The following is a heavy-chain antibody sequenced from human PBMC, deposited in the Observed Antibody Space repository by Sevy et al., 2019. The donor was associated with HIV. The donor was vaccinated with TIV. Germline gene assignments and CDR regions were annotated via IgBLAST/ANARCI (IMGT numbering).Heavy chain of an antibody. CDR2: INQDERHI. D-gene: IGHD7-27*01. Sequence: GGSLRLSCEVSGFTFSDFWMTWVRQSPGKGLEWVAYINQDERHINLLDSVRGRFTISRDNAKNSLYLQMDSLRAEDTAIYYVARDPDWGALDRWGQGTLVTVSS. J-gene: IGHJ5*02. CDR1: GFTFSDFW. V-gene: IGHV3-7*01. CDR3: ARDPDWGALDR.